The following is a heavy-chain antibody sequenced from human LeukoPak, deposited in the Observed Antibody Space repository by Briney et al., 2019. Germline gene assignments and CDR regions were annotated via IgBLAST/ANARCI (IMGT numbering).Heavy chain of an antibody. CDR2: IIPIFGTA. J-gene: IGHJ4*02. V-gene: IGHV1-69*13. Sequence: GASVKVSCKASGYTFTGYGISWVRQAPGQGLEWMGGIIPIFGTANYAQKFQGRVTITADESTSTAYMELSSLRSEDTAVYYCARVLFPQLEYGGNSGPFDYWGQGTLVTVSS. D-gene: IGHD4-23*01. CDR3: ARVLFPQLEYGGNSGPFDY. CDR1: GYTFTGYG.